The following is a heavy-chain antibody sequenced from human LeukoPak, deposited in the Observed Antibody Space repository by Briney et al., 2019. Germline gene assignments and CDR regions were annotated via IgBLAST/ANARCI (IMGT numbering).Heavy chain of an antibody. V-gene: IGHV4-39*07. CDR3: ARSGYCSGGSCHDAFDI. Sequence: SETLSLTCTVSGGSISSSSYYWGWIRQPPGKGLEWIGSIYYSGSTYYNPSLKSRVTISVDTSKNQFSLKLSSVTAADTAVYYCARSGYCSGGSCHDAFDIWGQGTMVTVSS. J-gene: IGHJ3*02. D-gene: IGHD2-15*01. CDR2: IYYSGST. CDR1: GGSISSSSYY.